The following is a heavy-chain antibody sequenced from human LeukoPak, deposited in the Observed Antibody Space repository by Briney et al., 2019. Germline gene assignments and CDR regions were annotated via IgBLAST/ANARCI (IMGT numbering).Heavy chain of an antibody. J-gene: IGHJ3*02. Sequence: SQTLSLTCTVSGGSISSGDYYWSWIRQHPGKGLEWIGYIYYSGSTYYNPSLKSRVTISVDTSKNQFSLKLSSVTAADTAVYYCARRGIAAKYAFDIWGQGTMVTVSS. CDR3: ARRGIAAKYAFDI. CDR1: GGSISSGDYY. V-gene: IGHV4-31*03. D-gene: IGHD2-15*01. CDR2: IYYSGST.